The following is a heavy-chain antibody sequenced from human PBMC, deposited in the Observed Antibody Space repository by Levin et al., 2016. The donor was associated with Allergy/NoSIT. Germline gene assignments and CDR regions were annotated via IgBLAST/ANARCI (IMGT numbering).Heavy chain of an antibody. CDR3: ARVVADDYGDFFDY. CDR2: INAGNGNT. J-gene: IGHJ4*02. V-gene: IGHV1-3*01. D-gene: IGHD4-17*01. Sequence: WVRHAPGQRLEWMGWINAGNGNTKYSQKFQGRVTITRDTSASTAYMELSSLRSEDTAVYYCARVVADDYGDFFDYWGQGTLVTVSS.